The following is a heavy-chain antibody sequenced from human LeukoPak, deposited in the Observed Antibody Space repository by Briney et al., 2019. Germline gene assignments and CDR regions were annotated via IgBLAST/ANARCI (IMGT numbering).Heavy chain of an antibody. D-gene: IGHD6-13*01. CDR2: ISYDGSNK. Sequence: LSLTCTVSGGSISSSSYYWGWIRQPPGKGLEWVAVISYDGSNKYYADSVKGRFTISRDNSKNTLYLQMNSLRGEDTAVYYCAKGSSRYSSSWNALGLRRTKDAFDTWGQGTMVTVSS. J-gene: IGHJ3*02. CDR1: GGSISSSS. V-gene: IGHV3-30*18. CDR3: AKGSSRYSSSWNALGLRRTKDAFDT.